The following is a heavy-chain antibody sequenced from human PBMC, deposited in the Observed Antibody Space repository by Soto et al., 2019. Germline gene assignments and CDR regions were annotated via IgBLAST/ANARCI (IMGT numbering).Heavy chain of an antibody. CDR3: ARAYGYYFDY. CDR1: GGSISSYY. D-gene: IGHD4-17*01. V-gene: IGHV4-59*01. CDR2: IYYSGST. J-gene: IGHJ4*02. Sequence: QVQLQESDPGLVKPSETLSLTCTVSGGSISSYYWSWIRQPPGKGLEWIGYIYYSGSTNYNPSLRSRVTISVDTSKNQFSLKLSSVTAADTAVYYCARAYGYYFDYWGQGTLVTVSS.